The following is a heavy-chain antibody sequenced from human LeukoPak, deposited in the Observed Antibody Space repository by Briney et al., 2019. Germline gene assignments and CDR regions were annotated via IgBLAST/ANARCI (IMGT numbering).Heavy chain of an antibody. CDR1: GFNFSTYG. Sequence: GGSLRLSCAASGFNFSTYGMHWVRRAPGKGLEWVAVIWYDGSIKNYADSVKGRFTISRDNSKNTVYLQMDSLRAEDTALYYCARGQQLVKTDWGQGTLVTVSS. CDR2: IWYDGSIK. CDR3: ARGQQLVKTD. D-gene: IGHD6-13*01. V-gene: IGHV3-33*01. J-gene: IGHJ4*02.